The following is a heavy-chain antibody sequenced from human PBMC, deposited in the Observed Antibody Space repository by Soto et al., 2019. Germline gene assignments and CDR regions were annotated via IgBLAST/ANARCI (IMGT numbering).Heavy chain of an antibody. CDR2: ISYDGSNK. Sequence: YLKLSCAVSGFSFSSYGMHWVRHAPGKGLEWVAVISYDGSNKYYADSVKGRFTISRDNSKNTLYLQMNSLRAEDTAVYYCAKVRGTTTHEVEAVWGQGSTVTVSS. J-gene: IGHJ6*02. D-gene: IGHD1-26*01. CDR1: GFSFSSYG. V-gene: IGHV3-30*18. CDR3: AKVRGTTTHEVEAV.